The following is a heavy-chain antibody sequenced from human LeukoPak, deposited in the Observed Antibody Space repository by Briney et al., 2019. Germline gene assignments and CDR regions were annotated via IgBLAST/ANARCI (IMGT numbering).Heavy chain of an antibody. D-gene: IGHD6-13*01. CDR2: IYSGGST. CDR1: GFAVSSNY. CDR3: ARELYSSSWSGGAFDI. V-gene: IGHV3-53*01. J-gene: IGHJ3*02. Sequence: PGGSLRLSCAASGFAVSSNYMSWVRQAPGKGLEWVSVIYSGGSTYYADSVKGRFTISRDNSKNTLYLQMNSLRAEDTAVYYCARELYSSSWSGGAFDIWGQGTMVTVSS.